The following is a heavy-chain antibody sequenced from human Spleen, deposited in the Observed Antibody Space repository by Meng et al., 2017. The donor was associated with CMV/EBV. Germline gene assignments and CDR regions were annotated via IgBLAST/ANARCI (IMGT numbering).Heavy chain of an antibody. CDR1: GDSMSSHF. CDR3: ARDASRGLDY. J-gene: IGHJ4*02. CDR2: IYYSGFT. Sequence: LSLTCNVSGDSMSSHFWAWIRQPPGKGLEWIGYIYYSGFTNYNPSLRGRVTILIDTSKKKFSLKLSSVTAADTAFYYCARDASRGLDYWGQGALVTVSS. V-gene: IGHV4-59*11. D-gene: IGHD5-12*01.